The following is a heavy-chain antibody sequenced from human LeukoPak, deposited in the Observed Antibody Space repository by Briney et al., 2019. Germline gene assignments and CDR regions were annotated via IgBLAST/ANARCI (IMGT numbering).Heavy chain of an antibody. CDR3: ARHKTITMVRGVTNWFDP. V-gene: IGHV4-34*01. J-gene: IGHJ5*02. CDR2: INHSGST. Sequence: SETLSLTCAVYGGSFSGYYWSWIRQPPGKGLEWIGEINHSGSTNYNPSLKSRVTISVDTSKNQFSLKLSSVTAADTAVYYCARHKTITMVRGVTNWFDPWGQGTLVTVSS. D-gene: IGHD3-10*01. CDR1: GGSFSGYY.